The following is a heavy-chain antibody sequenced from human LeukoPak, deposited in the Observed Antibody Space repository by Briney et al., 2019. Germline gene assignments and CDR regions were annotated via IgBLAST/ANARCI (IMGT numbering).Heavy chain of an antibody. J-gene: IGHJ4*02. V-gene: IGHV3-21*01. Sequence: GESLRLSCAASGFTFSSYSMNWVRQAPGKGLEWVSSISSSSSYIYYADSVKGRFTISRDNAKNSLYLQMNSLRAEDTAVYYCARLSVGVAIFDYWGQGTLVTVSS. CDR1: GFTFSSYS. CDR3: ARLSVGVAIFDY. D-gene: IGHD1-26*01. CDR2: ISSSSSYI.